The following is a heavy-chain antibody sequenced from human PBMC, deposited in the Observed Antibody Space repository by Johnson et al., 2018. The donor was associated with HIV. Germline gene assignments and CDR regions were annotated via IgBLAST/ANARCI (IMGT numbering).Heavy chain of an antibody. Sequence: VQLVESGGGLVQPGGSLRLSCAASGFTFSSYAMSWVRQAPGKGLEWVSGISWNSGSIGYADSVKGRFTISRDNAKNSLYLQMNSMRAEDTALYYCAKDTVDIVAKGAFDIWGQGTMVTVSS. V-gene: IGHV3-9*01. D-gene: IGHD5-12*01. CDR1: GFTFSSYA. J-gene: IGHJ3*02. CDR2: ISWNSGSI. CDR3: AKDTVDIVAKGAFDI.